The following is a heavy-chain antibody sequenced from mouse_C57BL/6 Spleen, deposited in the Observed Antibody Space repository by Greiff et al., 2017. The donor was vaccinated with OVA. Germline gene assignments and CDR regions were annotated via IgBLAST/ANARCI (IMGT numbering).Heavy chain of an antibody. D-gene: IGHD3-2*02. Sequence: VQLQQSGAELVRPGASVTLSCKASGYTFTDYEMHWVKQTPVHGLEWIGAIDPETGGTAYNQKFKGKAILTADKSSSTAYMELRSLTSEDSAVYYGTRGSSDDFYYAMDYWGQGTSVTVSS. V-gene: IGHV1-15*01. CDR2: IDPETGGT. CDR1: GYTFTDYE. J-gene: IGHJ4*01. CDR3: TRGSSDDFYYAMDY.